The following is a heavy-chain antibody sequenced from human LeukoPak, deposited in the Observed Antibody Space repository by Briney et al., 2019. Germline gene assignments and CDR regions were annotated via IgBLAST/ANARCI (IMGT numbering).Heavy chain of an antibody. J-gene: IGHJ6*02. CDR2: IYSGGST. V-gene: IGHV3-66*02. CDR3: ARDRSNALYYYYGMDV. D-gene: IGHD3-16*01. CDR1: GFTFSSYW. Sequence: GGSLRLSCAASGFTFSSYWMSWVRQAPGKGLEWVSVIYSGGSTYYADSVKGRFTISRDNSRNTLYLQMNSLRAEDTAVYYCARDRSNALYYYYGMDVRGQGTTVTVSS.